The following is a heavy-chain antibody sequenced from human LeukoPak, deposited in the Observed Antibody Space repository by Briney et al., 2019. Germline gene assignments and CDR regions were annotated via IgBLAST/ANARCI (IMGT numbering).Heavy chain of an antibody. CDR1: GFSFSATRVA. V-gene: IGHV2-5*01. Sequence: SGPTLVKPTQTLTLSCTFSGFSFSATRVAVGWIRQPPGKALEWLAIIYWSDDKRYKPSLKSRLTITKDTSKDQVVLTMTNMDPVDTATYYCAHRPFDSGHLHFDYWGPGILVTVSS. CDR3: AHRPFDSGHLHFDY. CDR2: IYWSDDK. D-gene: IGHD3-16*01. J-gene: IGHJ4*02.